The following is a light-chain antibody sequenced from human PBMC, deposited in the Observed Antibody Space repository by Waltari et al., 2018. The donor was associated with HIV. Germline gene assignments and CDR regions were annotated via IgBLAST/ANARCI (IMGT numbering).Light chain of an antibody. V-gene: IGLV2-23*02. CDR3: CSCPRSGIRYV. CDR1: SSTVGRDGI. J-gene: IGLJ1*01. Sequence: QSALTQTASVSRSPGQSITISCTGTSSTVGRDGIVSWYQQHPGEAPKHLIYEVTKRPSGVSNRFSGSKSGNTASLTISGLQAEDEADYYCCSCPRSGIRYVFGTGTKVTVL. CDR2: EVT.